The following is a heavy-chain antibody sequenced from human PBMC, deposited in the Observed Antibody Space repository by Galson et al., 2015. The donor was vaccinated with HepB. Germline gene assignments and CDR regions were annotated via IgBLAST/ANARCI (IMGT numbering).Heavy chain of an antibody. CDR2: ISYDGSNK. Sequence: SLRLSCAASGFTFSSYAMHWVRQAPGKGLEWVAVISYDGSNKYYADSVKGRFTISRDNSKNTQYLQMNSLRAEDTAVYYCARPKYSSGWNWYFDLWGRGTLVTVSS. CDR3: ARPKYSSGWNWYFDL. V-gene: IGHV3-30-3*01. D-gene: IGHD6-19*01. CDR1: GFTFSSYA. J-gene: IGHJ2*01.